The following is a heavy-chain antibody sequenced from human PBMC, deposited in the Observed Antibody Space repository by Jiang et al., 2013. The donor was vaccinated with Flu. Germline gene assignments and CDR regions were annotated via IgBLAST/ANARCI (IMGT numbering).Heavy chain of an antibody. CDR1: GGSISSSSYY. V-gene: IGHV4-39*07. D-gene: IGHD6-13*01. CDR2: IYYSGST. Sequence: GLVKPSEALSLTCTVSGGSISSSSYYWGWIRQPPGKGLEWIGSIYYSGSTYYNPSLKSRVTISVDTSKNQFSLKLSSVTAADTAVYYCARELAAAGKDYWGQGTLVTVSS. CDR3: ARELAAAGKDY. J-gene: IGHJ4*02.